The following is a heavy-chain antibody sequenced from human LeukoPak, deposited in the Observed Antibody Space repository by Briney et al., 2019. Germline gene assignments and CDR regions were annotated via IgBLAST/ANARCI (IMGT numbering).Heavy chain of an antibody. V-gene: IGHV3-30-3*01. J-gene: IGHJ4*02. Sequence: GRSLRLSCAASGFTFSSYAMHWVRQAPGKGLEWVAVISYDGSNKYYADSVKGRFTISRDNSKNTLYLQMNSLRAEDTAVYYCARDSAKYHSGYFDYWGQGTLVTVSS. CDR2: ISYDGSNK. D-gene: IGHD6-19*01. CDR1: GFTFSSYA. CDR3: ARDSAKYHSGYFDY.